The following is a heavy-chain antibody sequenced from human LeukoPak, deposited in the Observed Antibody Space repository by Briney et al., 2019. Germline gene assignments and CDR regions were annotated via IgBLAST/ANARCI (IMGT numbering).Heavy chain of an antibody. Sequence: GGSLRLSCAASGFTFNSHWMNWVRQAPGKGLEWVANIKQDGSEDYYMDSVKGRFIISRDNAKNSVYLQMNSLRAEDTAVYYCARGGARAYYMDVWGNGTAVTVSS. D-gene: IGHD3-16*01. V-gene: IGHV3-7*01. CDR2: IKQDGSED. J-gene: IGHJ6*03. CDR1: GFTFNSHW. CDR3: ARGGARAYYMDV.